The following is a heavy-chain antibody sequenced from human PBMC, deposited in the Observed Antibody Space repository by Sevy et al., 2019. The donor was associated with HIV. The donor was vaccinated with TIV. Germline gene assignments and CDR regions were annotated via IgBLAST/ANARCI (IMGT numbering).Heavy chain of an antibody. D-gene: IGHD3-10*01. Sequence: ASVKVSCKASGGTFSSYAISWVRQAPGQGLEWMGGIIPIFGTANYAQKFQGRVTITADKSTSTAYMELSSLRSEDTAVYYCARSSMVRGVPYYYYMDVWGIGTTVTVSS. V-gene: IGHV1-69*06. J-gene: IGHJ6*03. CDR1: GGTFSSYA. CDR2: IIPIFGTA. CDR3: ARSSMVRGVPYYYYMDV.